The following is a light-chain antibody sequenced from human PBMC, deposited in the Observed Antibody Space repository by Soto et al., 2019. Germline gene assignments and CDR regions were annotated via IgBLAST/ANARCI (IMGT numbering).Light chain of an antibody. V-gene: IGKV1-12*01. CDR2: GSS. J-gene: IGKJ4*01. CDR1: QGVSSR. CDR3: QQASTLPLS. Sequence: DIQTTQSPSVVSASVGDRATITCRASQGVSSRLAWYQQSPGNAPKLLIYGSSSWQSGIPSRFSGSGSGTDFTLTIRSLQTEDSATYYCQQASTLPLSFGGGTKVVIK.